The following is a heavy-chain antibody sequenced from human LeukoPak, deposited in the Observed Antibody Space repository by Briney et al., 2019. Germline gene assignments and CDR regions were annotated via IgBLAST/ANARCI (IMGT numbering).Heavy chain of an antibody. J-gene: IGHJ4*02. CDR1: GFIFSSYG. Sequence: PGGSLRLSCAGSGFIFSSYGMHWVRQAPGKGLEWVAVISYVGSDKYYTDSMRGRFTISRDNSKTTLYLQMNSLRTEDTAVYYCAKGGEMGTIRGYFDYLGQGTLVTVSS. D-gene: IGHD5-24*01. CDR2: ISYVGSDK. CDR3: AKGGEMGTIRGYFDY. V-gene: IGHV3-30*18.